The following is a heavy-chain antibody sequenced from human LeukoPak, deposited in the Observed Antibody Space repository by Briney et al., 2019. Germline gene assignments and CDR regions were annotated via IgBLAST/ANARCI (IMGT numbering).Heavy chain of an antibody. J-gene: IGHJ4*02. CDR3: ARVPSTDCSGGSCYSDFDY. V-gene: IGHV1-2*02. D-gene: IGHD2-15*01. CDR2: INPNSGGT. Sequence: ASVRVSCKASGHTFTGYYMHWVRQAPGQGLEWMGWINPNSGGTNYAQKFQGRVTMTRDTSISTAYMELSRLRSDDTAVYYCARVPSTDCSGGSCYSDFDYWGQGTLVTVSS. CDR1: GHTFTGYY.